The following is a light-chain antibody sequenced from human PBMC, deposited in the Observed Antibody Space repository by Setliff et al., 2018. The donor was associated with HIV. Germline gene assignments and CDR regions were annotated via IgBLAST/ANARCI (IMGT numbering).Light chain of an antibody. CDR1: SSNIGAGYD. CDR3: QSYDSSLSGYV. CDR2: DNH. V-gene: IGLV1-40*01. Sequence: QSVLTQPPSVSGAPGQMVTISCIGSSSNIGAGYDVHWYQQVPGTAPKLFICDNHIRPSGVPDRFSGSKSGTSASLAITGLQAEDEADYYCQSYDSSLSGYVFGIGTKVTVL. J-gene: IGLJ1*01.